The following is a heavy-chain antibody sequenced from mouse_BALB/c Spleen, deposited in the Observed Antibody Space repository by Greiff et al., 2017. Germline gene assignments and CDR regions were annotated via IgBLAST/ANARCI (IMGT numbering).Heavy chain of an antibody. CDR1: GYAFTNYW. V-gene: IGHV1-63*01. D-gene: IGHD2-4*01. J-gene: IGHJ3*01. Sequence: VMLVESGAELVRPGTSVKISCKASGYAFTNYWLGWVKQRPGHGLEWIGDIYPGSGNTYYNEKFKGKATLTADKSSSTAYMQLSSLTSEDSAVYFCARVENDYDVWFAYWGQGTLVTVSA. CDR3: ARVENDYDVWFAY. CDR2: IYPGSGNT.